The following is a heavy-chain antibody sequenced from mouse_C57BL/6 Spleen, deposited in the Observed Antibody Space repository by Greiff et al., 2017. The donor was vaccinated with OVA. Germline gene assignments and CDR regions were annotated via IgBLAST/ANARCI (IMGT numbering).Heavy chain of an antibody. CDR3: TTDYYGSSYYFDD. CDR2: IDPEDGDT. V-gene: IGHV14-1*01. J-gene: IGHJ2*01. Sequence: VQLQQSGAELVRPGASVKLSCTASGFNIKDYYMHWVKQRPEQGLEWIGRIDPEDGDTEYAPKFQGKATMTADTSSNTAYLQLSSLTSEDTAVYYCTTDYYGSSYYFDDWGQGTTLTVSS. D-gene: IGHD1-1*01. CDR1: GFNIKDYY.